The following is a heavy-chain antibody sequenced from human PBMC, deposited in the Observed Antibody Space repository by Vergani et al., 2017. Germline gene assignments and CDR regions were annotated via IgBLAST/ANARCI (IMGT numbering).Heavy chain of an antibody. V-gene: IGHV1-18*04. D-gene: IGHD6-25*01. Sequence: QVQLVQSGAEVKKPGASVKVSCKASGYTFTSYGISWVRQAPGQGLEWMGCISTYNGNTNYAQKLQGRVTMTTDTSTSTAYMELRSLRSDDTAVYYCARDPQADLSYYCYMDVGGKGTTVTVAS. J-gene: IGHJ6*03. CDR3: ARDPQADLSYYCYMDV. CDR1: GYTFTSYG. CDR2: ISTYNGNT.